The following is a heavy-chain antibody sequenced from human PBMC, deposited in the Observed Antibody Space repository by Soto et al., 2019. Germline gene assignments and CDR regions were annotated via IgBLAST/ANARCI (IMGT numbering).Heavy chain of an antibody. V-gene: IGHV3-48*03. J-gene: IGHJ4*02. CDR2: ISGSGNIT. D-gene: IGHD2-8*01. CDR3: ARGGVY. Sequence: GSLRLSCAASGFTFSSREMNWVRQAPGQGLEWISYISGSGNITYYADSVKRRCTISRDNAQTSLYLHMNSLTVEATAVYYCARGGVYWGQGTLVTVSS. CDR1: GFTFSSRE.